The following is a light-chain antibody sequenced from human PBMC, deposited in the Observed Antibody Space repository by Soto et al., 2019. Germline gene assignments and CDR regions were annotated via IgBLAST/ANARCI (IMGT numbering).Light chain of an antibody. CDR1: SSNIGSNY. V-gene: IGLV1-47*02. CDR2: SNN. Sequence: QSVLTQPPSASVTPGQRVTISCSGSSSNIGSNYVYWYQQLPGTAPKLLIYSNNQRPSGVPDRFSGSKSGTSASLAISGLRSEDEADYYCAAWDDSLSGRVFGTGTKVTVL. J-gene: IGLJ1*01. CDR3: AAWDDSLSGRV.